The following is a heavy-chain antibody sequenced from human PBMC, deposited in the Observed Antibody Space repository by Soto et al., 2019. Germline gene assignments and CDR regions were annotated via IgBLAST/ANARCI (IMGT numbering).Heavy chain of an antibody. CDR1: GFTFSSYG. J-gene: IGHJ4*02. D-gene: IGHD6-19*01. CDR3: AGENIGVAGTNDY. Sequence: QVQLVESGGGVVQPGRSLRLSCAASGFTFSSYGMHWVRQAPGKGLEWVAVIWYDGSNKYYADSVKGRFTISRDNPKNTLYQQMSSLRAEDTAVYYCAGENIGVAGTNDYWGQGTLVTVSS. V-gene: IGHV3-33*01. CDR2: IWYDGSNK.